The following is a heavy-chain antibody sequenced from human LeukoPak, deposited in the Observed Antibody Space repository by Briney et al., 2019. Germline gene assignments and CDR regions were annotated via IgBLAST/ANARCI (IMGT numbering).Heavy chain of an antibody. CDR3: AKPGGNYYFDC. J-gene: IGHJ4*02. Sequence: PGGSLRLSCAASGFTSSSYMMSWVRQAPGKGLEWVSAINDGGGSTYYADSVKGRFTISRDNSKNTLYLHMNSLGAEDTAVYYCAKPGGNYYFDCWGQGTLVTVSS. CDR1: GFTSSSYM. V-gene: IGHV3-23*01. CDR2: INDGGGST. D-gene: IGHD4-23*01.